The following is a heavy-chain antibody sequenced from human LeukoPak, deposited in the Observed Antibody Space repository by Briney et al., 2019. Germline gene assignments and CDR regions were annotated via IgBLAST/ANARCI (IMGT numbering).Heavy chain of an antibody. J-gene: IGHJ4*02. CDR3: ARDNLGVVIIGTFDY. CDR1: GFTFSSYA. D-gene: IGHD3-3*01. V-gene: IGHV3-30-3*01. CDR2: ISYDGSNK. Sequence: PGGSLRLSCAASGFTFSSYAMLWVRQAPGKGLEWVAVISYDGSNKYYADSVKGRFTISRDNSKNTLYLQMNSLRAEDTAVYYCARDNLGVVIIGTFDYWGQGTLVTVSS.